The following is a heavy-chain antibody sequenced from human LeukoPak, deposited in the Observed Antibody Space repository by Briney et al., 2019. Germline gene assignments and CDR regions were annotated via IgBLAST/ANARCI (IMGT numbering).Heavy chain of an antibody. CDR3: AREHHALDY. V-gene: IGHV3-30*04. D-gene: IGHD2-2*01. CDR1: GFTFSSYA. J-gene: IGHJ4*02. CDR2: ISYDGSNK. Sequence: GRSLRLSCAASGFTFSSYAMHWVRQAPGKGLEWGAVISYDGSNKYYADSVKGRFTISRDNSKNTLYLQMNSLRAEDTAVNYCAREHHALDYWGQGTLVTVSS.